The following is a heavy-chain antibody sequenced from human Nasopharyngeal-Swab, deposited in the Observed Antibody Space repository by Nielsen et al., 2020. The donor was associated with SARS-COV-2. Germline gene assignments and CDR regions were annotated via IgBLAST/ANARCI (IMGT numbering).Heavy chain of an antibody. Sequence: GESLKISCAASGFTFSSYWMSWVRQAPGKGLGWVANIKQDGSEKYYVDSVKGRFTISRDNAKNSLYLQMNSLRAEDTAVYYCARGGVTRGVIFYYYYYYMDVWGKGTTVTVSS. V-gene: IGHV3-7*01. CDR3: ARGGVTRGVIFYYYYYYMDV. D-gene: IGHD3-10*01. J-gene: IGHJ6*03. CDR2: IKQDGSEK. CDR1: GFTFSSYW.